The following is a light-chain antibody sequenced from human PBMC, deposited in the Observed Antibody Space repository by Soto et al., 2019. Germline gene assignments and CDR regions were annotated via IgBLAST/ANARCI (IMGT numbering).Light chain of an antibody. CDR2: DAS. CDR1: QDISNY. J-gene: IGKJ2*01. CDR3: QQYDNLPPYT. V-gene: IGKV1-33*01. Sequence: DIQMTQSPSSLSASVGDRVTITCQASQDISNYLNWYQQKPGKAPKLLICDASNLETGVPSRFSGSGSGTDFTFTISSLQPEVIATYYCQQYDNLPPYTFGQGTKLEIK.